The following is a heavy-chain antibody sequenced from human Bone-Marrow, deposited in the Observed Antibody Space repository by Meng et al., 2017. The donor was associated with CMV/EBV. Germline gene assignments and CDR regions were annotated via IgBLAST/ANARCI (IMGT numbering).Heavy chain of an antibody. CDR2: IIPIFSTA. D-gene: IGHD3-22*01. Sequence: SVKVSCKASGGTFSSYAISWVRQAPGQGLEWMGGIIPIFSTANYAQKFQGRVTITTDESTSTAYMELSSLRSEDTAVYYCARHDRTHEFAFYYYYGMDVWGQGTTVTVSS. J-gene: IGHJ6*02. CDR1: GGTFSSYA. CDR3: ARHDRTHEFAFYYYYGMDV. V-gene: IGHV1-69*05.